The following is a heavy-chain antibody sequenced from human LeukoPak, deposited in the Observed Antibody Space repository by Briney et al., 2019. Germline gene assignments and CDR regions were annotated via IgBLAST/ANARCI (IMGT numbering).Heavy chain of an antibody. V-gene: IGHV3-33*01. CDR2: IWYDGSNK. CDR1: GFTFGSYG. Sequence: PGRSLRLSCAASGFTFGSYGMHWVRQAPGKGLEWVAVIWYDGSNKYYADSVKGRFTISRDNSKNTLYLQMNSLRAEDTAVYYCAREESVVVPAATRYYYYYMDVWGKGTTVTVSS. CDR3: AREESVVVPAATRYYYYYMDV. J-gene: IGHJ6*03. D-gene: IGHD2-2*01.